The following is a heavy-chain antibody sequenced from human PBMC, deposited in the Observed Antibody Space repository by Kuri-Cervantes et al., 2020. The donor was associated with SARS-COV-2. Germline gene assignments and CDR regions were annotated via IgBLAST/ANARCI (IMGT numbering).Heavy chain of an antibody. CDR3: AREGYSSGWSGPYFGY. D-gene: IGHD6-19*01. Sequence: ASVKVSCKASGYTFTSYDINWVRQATGQGLEWMGWMNPNSGNTGYAQKFQGRVTITRNTSISTAYMELSSLRSEDTAVYYCAREGYSSGWSGPYFGYWGQGTLVTVSS. J-gene: IGHJ4*02. CDR1: GYTFTSYD. CDR2: MNPNSGNT. V-gene: IGHV1-8*03.